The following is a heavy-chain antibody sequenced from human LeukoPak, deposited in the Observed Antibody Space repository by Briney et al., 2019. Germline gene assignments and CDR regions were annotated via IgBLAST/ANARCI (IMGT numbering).Heavy chain of an antibody. CDR1: GFTFNNYW. J-gene: IGHJ3*01. CDR2: IKQDGSDK. Sequence: GGSLRLSCAASGFTFNNYWMTWVRQAPGKGLEWVANIKQDGSDKYYVDSVKGRFIISRDTAKNSLYLQMISLRAEDTAVYYCARDSIPGYDSSGYMVAFDLWGQGTMVTVSS. D-gene: IGHD3-22*01. CDR3: ARDSIPGYDSSGYMVAFDL. V-gene: IGHV3-7*05.